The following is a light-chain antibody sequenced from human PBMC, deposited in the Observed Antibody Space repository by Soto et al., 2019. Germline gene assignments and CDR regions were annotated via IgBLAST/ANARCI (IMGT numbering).Light chain of an antibody. CDR3: SSFRSSSTSYV. CDR1: SSDIGDSNY. J-gene: IGLJ1*01. Sequence: QSVLTQPASVSGSPGQSITISCTGTSSDIGDSNYVSWYQQHPGKAPKLVIYDVSNRPSGVSNRFSGSKSANTASLTISGLQAEDEADYYCSSFRSSSTSYVFGTGTKRTVL. V-gene: IGLV2-14*03. CDR2: DVS.